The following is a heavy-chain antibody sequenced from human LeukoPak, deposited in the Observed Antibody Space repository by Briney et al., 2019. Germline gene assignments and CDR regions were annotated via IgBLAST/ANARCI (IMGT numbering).Heavy chain of an antibody. CDR2: LYPGDSDT. CDR1: GYSFTSYW. D-gene: IGHD3-22*01. CDR3: AFYYDSSGPEAFDI. J-gene: IGHJ3*02. V-gene: IGHV5-51*01. Sequence: GESLKISCKGSGYSFTSYWIGWVRQMPGKGLEWMGLLYPGDSDTRYSPSFQGQVTISADKSISTAYLQWSSLKASDTAMYYCAFYYDSSGPEAFDIWGQGTMVTVSS.